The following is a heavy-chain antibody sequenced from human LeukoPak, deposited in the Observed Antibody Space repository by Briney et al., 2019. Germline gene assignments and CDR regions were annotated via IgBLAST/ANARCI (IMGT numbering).Heavy chain of an antibody. V-gene: IGHV3-23*01. CDR2: ISGGGST. CDR3: AKYGSGTSYYFYYYGMDV. CDR1: GFTFSSYA. J-gene: IGHJ6*02. Sequence: GGSLRLFCAASGFTFSSYAMSWVRQAPGKGLEWVSAISGGGSTYYADSVKGRFTISRDNSKNTLDLQMNSLRADDTAVYYCAKYGSGTSYYFYYYGMDVWGQGTTVTVSS. D-gene: IGHD3-10*01.